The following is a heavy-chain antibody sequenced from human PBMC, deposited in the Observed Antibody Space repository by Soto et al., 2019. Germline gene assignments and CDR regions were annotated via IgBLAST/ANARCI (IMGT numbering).Heavy chain of an antibody. V-gene: IGHV3-23*01. CDR1: GFTFHDYA. J-gene: IGHJ3*02. CDR3: VRDRDWAFDI. CDR2: IAFTGSAT. D-gene: IGHD3-9*01. Sequence: GGSLRLSCATSGFTFHDYAMSWVRQAPGKGLEWVSAIAFTGSATYYADSVKGRFTISRDNSKNIVYLQMNSLRVDDTALYYCVRDRDWAFDIWGQGTMVTVSS.